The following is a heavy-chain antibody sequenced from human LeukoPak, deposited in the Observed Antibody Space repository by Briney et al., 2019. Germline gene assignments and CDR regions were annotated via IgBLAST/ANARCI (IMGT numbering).Heavy chain of an antibody. CDR1: GYSFTSYW. J-gene: IGHJ4*02. V-gene: IGHV5-51*01. Sequence: PGESLKISCKGSGYSFTSYWIGWVRQMPGKGLEWMGIIYPTDSDARYSPSFQGQVTISVDKSISTVYLQWNSLKASDSAMYYCGASPSPTGTERYYWGQGTLVTVSS. CDR3: GASPSPTGTERYY. CDR2: IYPTDSDA. D-gene: IGHD3-9*01.